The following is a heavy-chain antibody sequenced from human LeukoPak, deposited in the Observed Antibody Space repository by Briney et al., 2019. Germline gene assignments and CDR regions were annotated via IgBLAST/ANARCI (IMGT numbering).Heavy chain of an antibody. CDR3: AKDYVWGSYRYRVLDY. V-gene: IGHV3-30*18. CDR1: GFTFSSYG. D-gene: IGHD3-16*02. Sequence: PGGSLRLSCAASGFTFSSYGMHWVRQAPGKGLEWVAVISYDGSNKYYADSVKGRFTISRDNSKNTLYLQMNSLRVEDTAVYYCAKDYVWGSYRYRVLDYWGQGTLVTVSS. J-gene: IGHJ4*02. CDR2: ISYDGSNK.